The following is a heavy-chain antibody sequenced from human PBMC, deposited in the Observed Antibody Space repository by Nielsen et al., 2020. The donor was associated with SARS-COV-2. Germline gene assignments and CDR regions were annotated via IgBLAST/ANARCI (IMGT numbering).Heavy chain of an antibody. J-gene: IGHJ4*02. D-gene: IGHD6-19*01. Sequence: SETLSLTCTVSGGSASSGSSYWSWIRQPPGEGLEWIGYIYTSGSTTYNPSLKSRVTIAVDTSKNQCSLRLSSVTTADTAVYYCARRNRNGWFVDFWGQGTLVTVSS. CDR3: ARRNRNGWFVDF. CDR1: GGSASSGSSY. V-gene: IGHV4-61*01. CDR2: IYTSGST.